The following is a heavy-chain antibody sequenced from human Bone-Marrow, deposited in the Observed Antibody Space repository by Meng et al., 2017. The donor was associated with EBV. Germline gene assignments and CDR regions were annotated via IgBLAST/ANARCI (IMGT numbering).Heavy chain of an antibody. CDR3: ASESGRGFTPDY. Sequence: VQVVQSGAGGKKPGPSVKVSCWTSGGTFNSDAVSWVRQAPGQGLEWMGGLIPMSGAPHYAQKFQGRVTITADESTSTHYMDLSNLRSDDTAMYYCASESGRGFTPDYWGQGTLVTVSS. J-gene: IGHJ4*02. CDR2: LIPMSGAP. CDR1: GGTFNSDA. D-gene: IGHD3-10*01. V-gene: IGHV1-69*01.